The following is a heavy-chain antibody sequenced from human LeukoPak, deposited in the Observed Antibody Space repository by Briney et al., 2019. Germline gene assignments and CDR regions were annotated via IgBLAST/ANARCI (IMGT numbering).Heavy chain of an antibody. CDR1: GGSISSYY. D-gene: IGHD3-10*01. CDR2: IYYSGST. V-gene: IGHV4-59*01. CDR3: AIAMVRGVLDD. Sequence: SETLSLTCTVSGGSISSYYWSWIRQPPGKGLEWIGYIYYSGSTNYNPSLKSRVTISVDTSKNQFSLKLSSVTAADTAVYYCAIAMVRGVLDDWGQGTLVTVSS. J-gene: IGHJ4*02.